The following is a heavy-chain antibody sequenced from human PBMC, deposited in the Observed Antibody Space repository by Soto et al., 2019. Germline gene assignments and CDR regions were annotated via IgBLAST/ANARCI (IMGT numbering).Heavy chain of an antibody. CDR3: AREPYLPGTLKAF. CDR1: GDSFSGYDYF. D-gene: IGHD1-26*01. V-gene: IGHV4-30-4*01. CDR2: IVHSGTS. J-gene: IGHJ4*02. Sequence: SETLSLTCSVSGDSFSGYDYFWIWKRQAQGQELVGMVYIVHSGTSYYNPSLRGRILISIENNKNQFSLRLISVTAADAAVYLCAREPYLPGTLKAFGGTETRVPVS.